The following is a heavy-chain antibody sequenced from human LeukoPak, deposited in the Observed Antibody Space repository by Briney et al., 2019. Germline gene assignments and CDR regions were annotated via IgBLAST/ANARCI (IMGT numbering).Heavy chain of an antibody. CDR2: IYYSGST. CDR3: VRVRIAAAGTNYYYYMDV. Sequence: SETLSLTCTVSGGSISSYYWSWIRQPPGKGLEWIGYIYYSGSTNYNPSLKSRVTISVDTSKNQFSLKLSSVTAADTAVYYCVRVRIAAAGTNYYYYMDVWGKGTTVTVSS. D-gene: IGHD6-13*01. J-gene: IGHJ6*03. CDR1: GGSISSYY. V-gene: IGHV4-59*01.